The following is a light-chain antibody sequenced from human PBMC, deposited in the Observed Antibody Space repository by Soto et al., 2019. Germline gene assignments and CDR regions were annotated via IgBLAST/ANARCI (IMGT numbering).Light chain of an antibody. J-gene: IGKJ3*01. CDR3: QQRSNWPT. CDR1: QSVSSY. V-gene: IGKV3-11*01. Sequence: EIVLTQSAATLSLSPGERATLSCRASQSVSSYLAWYQQKPGQAPRLLIYDASNRATGIPARFSGSGSGTDFTLTTSSLEPEDFAVYYCQQRSNWPTFGPGTKVDIK. CDR2: DAS.